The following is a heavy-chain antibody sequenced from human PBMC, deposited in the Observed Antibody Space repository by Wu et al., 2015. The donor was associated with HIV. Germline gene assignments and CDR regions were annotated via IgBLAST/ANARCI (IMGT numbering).Heavy chain of an antibody. D-gene: IGHD3-10*01. CDR2: ISADNINT. J-gene: IGHJ6*02. CDR3: ARGRHMVRGVIIDLYYYGMDV. CDR1: GYTFTSYG. V-gene: IGHV1-18*01. Sequence: QVQLVQSGPEVKNPGASVKVSCKAFGYTFTSYGVSWVRQAPGQGLEWMGWISADNINTHYAQKLQGRVTMTRSTSIRTAYMEVSSLRSEDTAVYYCARGRHMVRGVIIDLYYYGMDVWGQGTTVTVSS.